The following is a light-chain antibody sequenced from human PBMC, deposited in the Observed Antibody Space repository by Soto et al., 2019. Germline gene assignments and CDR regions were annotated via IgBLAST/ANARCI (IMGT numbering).Light chain of an antibody. CDR3: QQYHNVPLT. CDR2: DAS. Sequence: IQMTQSPSSLSASVGDRVTITCQATQDISNSVSWFQQKSGKAPKLLIYDASNLETGVPSRFSGSKSGTDFTFSISSLQPEDFATYYCQQYHNVPLTFGQGTRLDIK. CDR1: QDISNS. J-gene: IGKJ5*01. V-gene: IGKV1-33*01.